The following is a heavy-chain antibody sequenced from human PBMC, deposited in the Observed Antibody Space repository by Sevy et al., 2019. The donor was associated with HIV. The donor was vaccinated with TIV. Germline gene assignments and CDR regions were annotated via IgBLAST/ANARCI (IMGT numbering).Heavy chain of an antibody. CDR2: IKRKTDGATT. J-gene: IGHJ4*02. CDR3: TTDGGGYNYGYSFDY. CDR1: GFTFSNAW. V-gene: IGHV3-15*07. D-gene: IGHD5-18*01. Sequence: GGSLRLSCAASGFTFSNAWMNWVRQAPGKGLEWVGRIKRKTDGATTDYAAPVKGRFTSSRDDSKNTLYLQMNSLKTEDTAVYYCTTDGGGYNYGYSFDYWGQGTLVTVSS.